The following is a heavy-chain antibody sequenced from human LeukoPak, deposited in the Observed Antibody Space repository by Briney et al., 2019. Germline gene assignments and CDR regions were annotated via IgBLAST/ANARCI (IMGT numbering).Heavy chain of an antibody. CDR1: GFTFSSYA. CDR3: AKDSSFTNYYYGMDV. V-gene: IGHV3-23*01. Sequence: GGSLRLSCVASGFTFSSYAMNWVRQAPGKGLEWVSVISNDGSTNYADAVKGRFTISRDNSKNTLYLQINSLRAEDTAVYYCAKDSSFTNYYYGMDVWGRGTTVTVSS. CDR2: ISNDGST. J-gene: IGHJ6*02. D-gene: IGHD2-15*01.